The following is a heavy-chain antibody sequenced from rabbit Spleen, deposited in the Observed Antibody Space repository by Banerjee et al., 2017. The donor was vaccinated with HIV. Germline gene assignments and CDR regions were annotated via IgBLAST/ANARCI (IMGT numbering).Heavy chain of an antibody. CDR1: GVSFNFNNY. V-gene: IGHV1S40*01. J-gene: IGHJ4*01. CDR3: ARDAGRGDYIDGVFNL. Sequence: VESGGDLVKPGASLTLTCTASGVSFNFNNYMCWVRQAPGKGLEWIACIYAGSSGSTYSATWAKGRVTISKTSSTTVTLKMTSLTAADTATYFCARDAGRGDYIDGVFNLWGPGTLVTVS. CDR2: IYAGSSGST. D-gene: IGHD8-1*01.